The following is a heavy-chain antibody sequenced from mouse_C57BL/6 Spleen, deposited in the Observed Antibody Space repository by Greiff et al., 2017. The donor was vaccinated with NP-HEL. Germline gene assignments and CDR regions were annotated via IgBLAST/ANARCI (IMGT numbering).Heavy chain of an antibody. Sequence: VQLQQSGAELVKPGASVKISCKASGYAFSSYWMNWVKQRPGKGLEWIGQIYPGDGDTNYNGKFKGKATLTADKSSSTAYMQLSSLTSEDSAVYFCARWGYGNYGYFDVWGTGTTVTVSS. V-gene: IGHV1-80*01. CDR2: IYPGDGDT. J-gene: IGHJ1*03. CDR1: GYAFSSYW. D-gene: IGHD2-1*01. CDR3: ARWGYGNYGYFDV.